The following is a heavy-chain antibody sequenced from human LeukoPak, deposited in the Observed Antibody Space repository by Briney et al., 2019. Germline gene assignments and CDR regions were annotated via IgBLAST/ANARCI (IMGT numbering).Heavy chain of an antibody. CDR3: ARLPAGYSSSAY. D-gene: IGHD6-13*01. CDR2: IYYSGST. Sequence: DPSETLSLTCTVSGGSISSYYWSWIRQPPGKGLEWIGYIYYSGSTNYNPSLKSRVTISVDTSKNQFSLKLSSVTAADTAVYYCARLPAGYSSSAYWGQGTLVTVSS. CDR1: GGSISSYY. J-gene: IGHJ4*02. V-gene: IGHV4-59*01.